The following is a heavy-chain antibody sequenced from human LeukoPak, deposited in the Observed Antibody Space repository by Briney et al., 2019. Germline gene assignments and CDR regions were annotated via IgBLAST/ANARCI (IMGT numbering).Heavy chain of an antibody. CDR3: ARVAEAAAFDI. J-gene: IGHJ3*02. D-gene: IGHD6-25*01. Sequence: GGSLRLSCAASGFTFSTYWMTWVRQAPGKGLEWVSSISSSRRYLYYADSMKGRFTISRDNAKNSLYLQMNSLRAEDTAVYYCARVAEAAAFDIWGQGTMVTVSS. CDR1: GFTFSTYW. CDR2: ISSSRRYL. V-gene: IGHV3-21*01.